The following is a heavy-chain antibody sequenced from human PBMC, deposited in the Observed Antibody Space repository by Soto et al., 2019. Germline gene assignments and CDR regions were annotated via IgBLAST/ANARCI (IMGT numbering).Heavy chain of an antibody. CDR3: ARDGPNYDFWSGYYPADAFDI. CDR1: GFTFSSYS. CDR2: ISSSSSYI. V-gene: IGHV3-21*01. D-gene: IGHD3-3*01. J-gene: IGHJ3*02. Sequence: LRLSCAASGFTFSSYSMNWVRQAPGKGLEWVSSISSSSSYIYYADSVKGRFTISRDNAKNSLYLQMNSLRAEDTAVYYCARDGPNYDFWSGYYPADAFDIWGQGTMVT.